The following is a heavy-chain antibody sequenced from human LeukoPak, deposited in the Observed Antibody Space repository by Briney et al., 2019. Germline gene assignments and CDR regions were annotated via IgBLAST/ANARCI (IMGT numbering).Heavy chain of an antibody. CDR1: GFTFSGYS. V-gene: IGHV3-48*02. CDR3: ARDPDALDY. J-gene: IGHJ4*02. CDR2: IRSSGSPI. Sequence: PGGSLRLSCAASGFTFSGYSMNWVRQAPGKGLEWVSYIRSSGSPIYYADSVKGRFTISRDNAKNSVYLQMNSLRDEDTAVYYCARDPDALDYWGQGTLVTVSS.